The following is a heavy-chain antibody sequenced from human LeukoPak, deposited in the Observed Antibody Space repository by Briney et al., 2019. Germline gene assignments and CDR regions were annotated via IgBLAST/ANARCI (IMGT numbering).Heavy chain of an antibody. J-gene: IGHJ3*02. CDR2: ISWNSGTI. V-gene: IGHV3-9*03. Sequence: PGGSLRLSCAASGFTFSSYAMHWVRQAPGKGLEWVSGISWNSGTIGYADSVKGRFTISRDNAKNFLYLQMNSLRAEDMALYHCAKGKRVIAGYGRDDAMDIWGQGTMVTVSS. CDR1: GFTFSSYA. CDR3: AKGKRVIAGYGRDDAMDI. D-gene: IGHD6-13*01.